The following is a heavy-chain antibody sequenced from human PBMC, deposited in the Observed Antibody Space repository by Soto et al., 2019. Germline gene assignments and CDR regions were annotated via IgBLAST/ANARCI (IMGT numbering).Heavy chain of an antibody. CDR2: IIDSGDDT. CDR3: AKLGSSSWALPYYSDY. D-gene: IGHD2-2*01. Sequence: EVQLLESGGGLVQPGGSLRLSCAASGFTFNNYAMGWVRQAPGKGLEWVSAIIDSGDDTYYIDSVKGRFTISRDNSKRTLYIQINRPRAEETGIYFCAKLGSSSWALPYYSDYGGRGTLVTVSS. V-gene: IGHV3-23*02. J-gene: IGHJ4*02. CDR1: GFTFNNYA.